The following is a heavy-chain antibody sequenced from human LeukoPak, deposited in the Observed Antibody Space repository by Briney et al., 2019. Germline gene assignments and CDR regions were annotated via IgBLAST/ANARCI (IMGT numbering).Heavy chain of an antibody. Sequence: PSETLSLTCTVSGGSINSYYWRWIRQPPGKGLEWSGYIYYSGSTTYNPSLKSRVTISVDTSKNQFSLKLSSVTAADTAVYYCARGKSTHRYWGQGTLVTVSS. CDR3: ARGKSTHRY. J-gene: IGHJ4*02. CDR1: GGSINSYY. CDR2: IYYSGST. V-gene: IGHV4-59*01.